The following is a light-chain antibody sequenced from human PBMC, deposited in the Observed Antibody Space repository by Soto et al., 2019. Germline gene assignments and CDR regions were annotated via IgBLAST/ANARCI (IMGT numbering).Light chain of an antibody. CDR3: CSYAGSYSWV. Sequence: QSVLTQPRSVSGSPGQSVTISCTGTSSDIGTYNYVSWYQQYPGKAPKLMIYDVSTRPSGVPDRFSGSKSGNTASLTISGLQAEDESDYYCCSYAGSYSWVFGGGTKVTVL. CDR1: SSDIGTYNY. V-gene: IGLV2-11*01. CDR2: DVS. J-gene: IGLJ3*02.